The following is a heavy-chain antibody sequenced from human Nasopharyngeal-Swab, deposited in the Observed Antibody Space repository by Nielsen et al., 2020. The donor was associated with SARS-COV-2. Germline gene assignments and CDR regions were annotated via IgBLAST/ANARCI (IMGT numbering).Heavy chain of an antibody. J-gene: IGHJ5*02. D-gene: IGHD6-19*01. CDR1: GYTFTSYD. Sequence: ASVKVSCKASGYTFTSYDINWVRQATGQGLEWMGWMNPNSGNTGYAQKFQGRVTMTRNTSISTAYMELSSLRSEDTAVYYCARGAVAVSWFDPWGQGTLVTVSS. V-gene: IGHV1-8*01. CDR3: ARGAVAVSWFDP. CDR2: MNPNSGNT.